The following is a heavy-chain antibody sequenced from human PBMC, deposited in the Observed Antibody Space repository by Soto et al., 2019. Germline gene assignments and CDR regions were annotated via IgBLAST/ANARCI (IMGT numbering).Heavy chain of an antibody. CDR3: ARDPATAKPEGVDF. V-gene: IGHV1-2*02. CDR2: INPNSGGT. J-gene: IGHJ4*02. CDR1: GYTFSDYY. D-gene: IGHD1-1*01. Sequence: ASVKVSCKASGYTFSDYYIHWVRQAPGQGLEWMGWINPNSGGTKYAPKFQGGVTMTRDTSITTAYMELSRLRSGDTAVYYCARDPATAKPEGVDFWGQGTLVTVSS.